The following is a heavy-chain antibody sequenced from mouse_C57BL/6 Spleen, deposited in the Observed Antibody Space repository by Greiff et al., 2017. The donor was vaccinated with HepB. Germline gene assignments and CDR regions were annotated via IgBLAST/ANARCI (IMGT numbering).Heavy chain of an antibody. CDR2: ISYDGSN. J-gene: IGHJ1*03. CDR1: GYSITSGYY. D-gene: IGHD1-1*01. CDR3: ARRGSSKWYFDV. Sequence: VQLKESGPGLVKPSQSLSLTCSVTGYSITSGYYWNWIRQFPGNKLEWMGYISYDGSNNYNPSLKNRISITRDTSKNQFFLKLNSVTTEDTATYYCARRGSSKWYFDVWGTGTTVTVSS. V-gene: IGHV3-6*01.